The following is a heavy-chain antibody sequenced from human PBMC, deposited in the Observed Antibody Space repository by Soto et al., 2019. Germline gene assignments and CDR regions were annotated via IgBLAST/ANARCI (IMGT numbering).Heavy chain of an antibody. Sequence: SETLSLTCAVSGGSFTSNNWWTWVRQPPGQGLEWIGEIYRTGSTNYNPSLKSRVTISVDTSNNQFSLKLSSVTAADTAVYYCARDAGDYWGQGTLVTVSS. J-gene: IGHJ4*02. D-gene: IGHD6-13*01. V-gene: IGHV4-4*02. CDR1: GGSFTSNNW. CDR3: ARDAGDY. CDR2: IYRTGST.